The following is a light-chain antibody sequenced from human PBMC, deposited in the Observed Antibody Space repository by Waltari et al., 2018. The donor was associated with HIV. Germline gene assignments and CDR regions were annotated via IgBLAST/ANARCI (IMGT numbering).Light chain of an antibody. CDR2: GAS. CDR3: QQYNNWPLT. CDR1: QSVSSN. V-gene: IGKV3-15*01. J-gene: IGKJ4*01. Sequence: EIVMTQSPATLSVSPGERATLSCRASQSVSSNLAWYQQKPGQAPRLIYGASTRATGIPARFSGSGSGTEFTLTISSLQSEDFAVYYCQQYNNWPLTLGGGTKVEIK.